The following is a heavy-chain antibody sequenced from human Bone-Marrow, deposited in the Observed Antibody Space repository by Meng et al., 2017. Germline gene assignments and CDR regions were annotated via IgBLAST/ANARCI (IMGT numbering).Heavy chain of an antibody. CDR1: GGTFSDYT. J-gene: IGHJ6*02. D-gene: IGHD5-24*01. V-gene: IGHV1-69*02. Sequence: SVKVSCKASGGTFSDYTINWVRQAPGQGLEWMGRIIPILGLTLYAQRFQDRVTLTADTFTTTAYMELSTLRAEDTAVYYCAVNQRDGYTAYNYPRLDVWGQGTTVTVSS. CDR2: IIPILGLT. CDR3: AVNQRDGYTAYNYPRLDV.